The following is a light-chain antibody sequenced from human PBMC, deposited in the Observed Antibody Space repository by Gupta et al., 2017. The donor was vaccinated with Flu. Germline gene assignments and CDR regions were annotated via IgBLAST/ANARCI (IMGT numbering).Light chain of an antibody. V-gene: IGKV1-5*03. CDR2: RAS. CDR3: QHENRAYKT. Sequence: DIQMTQSPSTLSASIGDRVSITCRASQSIGTWLAWYQQKPGQAPKLLMYRASSLEGGVASRFSGSGSGTEFTLTITSLQPDDFASYYCQHENRAYKTFGQGTKVEVK. J-gene: IGKJ1*01. CDR1: QSIGTW.